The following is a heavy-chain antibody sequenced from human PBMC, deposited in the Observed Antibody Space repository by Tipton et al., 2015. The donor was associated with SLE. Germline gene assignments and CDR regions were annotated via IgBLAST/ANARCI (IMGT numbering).Heavy chain of an antibody. Sequence: TLSLTCTVSGGSISSSKYYWGWIRQPPGKGLEWIGSIHSSGSTYYNPSLKSRVSISVDASKNQFFLNLRSVTAADTAVYFCARGGASVLIRNCYFDYWGQGSLVTVSS. D-gene: IGHD2-8*01. V-gene: IGHV4-39*07. CDR3: ARGGASVLIRNCYFDY. J-gene: IGHJ4*02. CDR2: IHSSGST. CDR1: GGSISSSKYY.